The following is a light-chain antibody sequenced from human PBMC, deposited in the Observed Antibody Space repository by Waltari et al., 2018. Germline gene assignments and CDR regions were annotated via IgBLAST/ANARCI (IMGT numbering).Light chain of an antibody. Sequence: DIVLTQSPGTLSLSPGERVTLSCRASQPFGSTYLAWYQQNPGQAPRLLIYGVSSRATGVPDRFSGSGSGTDFTLTISRLEPEDFAVYYGHQYGNSPWTYGPGTKVEIK. CDR1: QPFGSTY. CDR3: HQYGNSPWT. V-gene: IGKV3-20*01. J-gene: IGKJ1*01. CDR2: GVS.